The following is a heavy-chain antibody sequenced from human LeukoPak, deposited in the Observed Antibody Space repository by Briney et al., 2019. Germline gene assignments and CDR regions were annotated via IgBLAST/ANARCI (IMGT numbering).Heavy chain of an antibody. V-gene: IGHV3-30-3*01. J-gene: IGHJ4*02. Sequence: TGGSLRLSCAASGFTFSSYAMHWVRQAPGKGLEWVAVISYDGSNKYYADSVKGRFTISRDNSKNTLYLQMNSPRAEDTAVYYCARERYGDYSFDYWGQGTLVTVSS. CDR3: ARERYGDYSFDY. CDR2: ISYDGSNK. CDR1: GFTFSSYA. D-gene: IGHD4-17*01.